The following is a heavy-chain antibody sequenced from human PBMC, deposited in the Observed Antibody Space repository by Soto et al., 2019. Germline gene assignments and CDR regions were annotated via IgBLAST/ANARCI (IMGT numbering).Heavy chain of an antibody. CDR1: GYTFTGYY. D-gene: IGHD3-10*01. CDR2: INPNSGGT. J-gene: IGHJ6*02. CDR3: ARAEGYYGSGSYYSDRYYYYYYGMDV. Sequence: ASVKVSCKASGYTFTGYYMHWVRQAPGQGLEWMGWINPNSGGTNYAQKFQGWVTMTRDTSISTAYMELSRLRSDDTAVYYCARAEGYYGSGSYYSDRYYYYYYGMDVWGQGTTVTVSS. V-gene: IGHV1-2*04.